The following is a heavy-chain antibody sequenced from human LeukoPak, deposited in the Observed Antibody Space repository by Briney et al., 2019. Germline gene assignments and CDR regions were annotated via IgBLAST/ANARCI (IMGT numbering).Heavy chain of an antibody. CDR3: ARNYYDILTGYSRGNWFDP. V-gene: IGHV4-59*01. J-gene: IGHJ5*02. D-gene: IGHD3-9*01. Sequence: PSETLPLTCTVSGGSISNKYWSWIRQPPGKGLEWIGYIYYSGSTNYNPSLKSRVTISVDTSKNQFSLKLSSVTAADTAVYYCARNYYDILTGYSRGNWFDPWGQGTLVTVSS. CDR2: IYYSGST. CDR1: GGSISNKY.